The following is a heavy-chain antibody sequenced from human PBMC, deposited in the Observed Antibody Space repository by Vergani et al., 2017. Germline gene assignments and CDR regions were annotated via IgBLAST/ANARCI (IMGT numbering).Heavy chain of an antibody. CDR2: IIPLLGIA. J-gene: IGHJ6*02. CDR3: ARGLYYYGMDV. CDR1: GGTFSSYT. V-gene: IGHV1-69*02. Sequence: QVQLVQSGAEVKKPGSSVKVSCKASGGTFSSYTISWVRQAPGQGLEWMGRIIPLLGIANYAQKFQGRVTITADKSTSTAYMELSSLRSEDTAVYYCARGLYYYGMDVWGQGTTVTVSS.